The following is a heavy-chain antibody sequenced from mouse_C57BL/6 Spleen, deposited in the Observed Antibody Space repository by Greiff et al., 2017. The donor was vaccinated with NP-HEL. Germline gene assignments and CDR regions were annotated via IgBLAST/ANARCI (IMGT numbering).Heavy chain of an antibody. J-gene: IGHJ1*03. CDR1: GFSLTSYG. CDR2: IWSGGST. Sequence: VMLVESGPGLVQPSQSLSITCTVSGFSLTSYGVHWVRQSPGKGLEWLGVIWSGGSTDYNAAFISRLSISKDNSKSQVFFKMNSLQADDTAIYYCARRGVVVPYWYFDVWGTGTTVTVSS. D-gene: IGHD1-1*01. V-gene: IGHV2-2*01. CDR3: ARRGVVVPYWYFDV.